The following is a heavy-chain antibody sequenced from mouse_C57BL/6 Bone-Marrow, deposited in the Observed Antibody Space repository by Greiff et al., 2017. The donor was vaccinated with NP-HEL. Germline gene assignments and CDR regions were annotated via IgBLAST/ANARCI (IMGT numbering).Heavy chain of an antibody. CDR1: EYEFPSHD. D-gene: IGHD1-1*01. Sequence: EVKLMESGGGLVQPGESLKLSCESNEYEFPSHDMSWVRKTPEKRLELVAAINSDGGSTYYPDTMERRFIISRDNTKKTLYLQMSSLRSEDTALYYCARRITTVVATLWYFDVWGTGTTVTVSS. V-gene: IGHV5-2*01. CDR2: INSDGGST. CDR3: ARRITTVVATLWYFDV. J-gene: IGHJ1*03.